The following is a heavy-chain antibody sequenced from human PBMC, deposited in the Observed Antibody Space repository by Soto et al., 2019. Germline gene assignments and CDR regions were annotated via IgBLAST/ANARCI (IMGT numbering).Heavy chain of an antibody. J-gene: IGHJ3*02. Sequence: ASVKVSCKSSGYTFTSYGISWVRQAPGQGLEWMGWISTYNGNTNYAQKLQGRVTMTTDTSTSTAYMELRSLRSDDTAVYFCAWGGHYSDSTGYPRGGAFDTWGQGTTVTVSS. D-gene: IGHD3-22*01. CDR3: AWGGHYSDSTGYPRGGAFDT. CDR2: ISTYNGNT. V-gene: IGHV1-18*04. CDR1: GYTFTSYG.